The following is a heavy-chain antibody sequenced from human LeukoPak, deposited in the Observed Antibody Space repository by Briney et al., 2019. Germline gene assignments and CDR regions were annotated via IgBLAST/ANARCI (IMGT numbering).Heavy chain of an antibody. CDR3: AREAAAANFDY. Sequence: PSETLSLTCAVYGGSFSGYYWSWIRQPPGKGLEWIGEINHSGSTNCNPSLKSRVTISVDTSKNQFSLKLSSVTAADTAVYYCAREAAAANFDYWGQGTLVTVSS. V-gene: IGHV4-34*01. CDR1: GGSFSGYY. CDR2: INHSGST. J-gene: IGHJ4*02. D-gene: IGHD6-13*01.